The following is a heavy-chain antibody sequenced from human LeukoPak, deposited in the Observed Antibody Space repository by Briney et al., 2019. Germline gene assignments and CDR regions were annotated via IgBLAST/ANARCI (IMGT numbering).Heavy chain of an antibody. Sequence: SETLSFTCTVSGVSLSSHYWSWFRQPPGKRLEWIGIVYNSGSTNYNPSLDSRVTISVATSKNQFSLRLSSVTAADTAVYYCARVLEDYDFWSGYLDYWGQGTLVTVSS. CDR1: GVSLSSHY. CDR2: VYNSGST. D-gene: IGHD3-3*01. V-gene: IGHV4-59*11. CDR3: ARVLEDYDFWSGYLDY. J-gene: IGHJ4*02.